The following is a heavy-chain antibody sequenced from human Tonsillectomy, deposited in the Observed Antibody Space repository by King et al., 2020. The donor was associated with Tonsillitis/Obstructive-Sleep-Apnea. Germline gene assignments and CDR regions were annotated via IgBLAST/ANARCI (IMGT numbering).Heavy chain of an antibody. Sequence: VQLVESGGGVVQPGRSLRLSCAASGFTFSSYGMHWVRQAPGKGLEWVAVISYDGSNKYYADSVKGRFTISRDNSKITLYLQMNSLRAEDTAVYYCARGAVVVAATRGPDYWGQGTLVTVSS. J-gene: IGHJ4*02. CDR1: GFTFSSYG. V-gene: IGHV3-30*03. CDR2: ISYDGSNK. CDR3: ARGAVVVAATRGPDY. D-gene: IGHD2-15*01.